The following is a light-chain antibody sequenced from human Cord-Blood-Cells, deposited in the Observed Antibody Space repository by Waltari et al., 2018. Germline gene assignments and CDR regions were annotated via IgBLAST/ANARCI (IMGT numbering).Light chain of an antibody. CDR3: QQYGSSPRT. CDR1: QSVSSSY. Sequence: EIVLTQSPGTLSLSPGERATLSCRASQSVSSSYLARYQQKPGQAPRLLIYGASSRATGIPDRFSGSGSGTDFTLTISSLEPEDFAVYYCQQYGSSPRTFGQGTKVEIK. V-gene: IGKV3-20*01. CDR2: GAS. J-gene: IGKJ1*01.